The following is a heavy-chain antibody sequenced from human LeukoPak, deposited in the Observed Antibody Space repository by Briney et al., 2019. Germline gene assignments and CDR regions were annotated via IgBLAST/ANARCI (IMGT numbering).Heavy chain of an antibody. V-gene: IGHV5-51*01. J-gene: IGHJ4*02. CDR2: IYPGDSDT. Sequence: GESLKVSCKGSGYSFTSYWIGWVRQMPGKGLEWMGIIYPGDSDTRYSPSFQGQVTISADKSISTAYLQWSSLKASDTAMYYCARGIYYDSSGYYPGVDYWGQGTLVTVSS. CDR1: GYSFTSYW. D-gene: IGHD3-22*01. CDR3: ARGIYYDSSGYYPGVDY.